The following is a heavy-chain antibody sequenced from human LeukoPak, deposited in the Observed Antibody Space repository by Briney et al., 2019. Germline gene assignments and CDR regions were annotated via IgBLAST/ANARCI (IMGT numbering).Heavy chain of an antibody. CDR1: GFTFSNYA. CDR3: ARRAGAYSHPYDY. J-gene: IGHJ4*02. CDR2: ISDSGSAT. V-gene: IGHV3-23*01. Sequence: GGSLRLSCAASGFTFSNYAMSWVRQAPEKGLEWVSAISDSGSATYYADSVRGRFTISRDNSQNTLHLQMNSLRAEDTAVYYCARRAGAYSHPYDYWGQGTLVTVSS. D-gene: IGHD4/OR15-4a*01.